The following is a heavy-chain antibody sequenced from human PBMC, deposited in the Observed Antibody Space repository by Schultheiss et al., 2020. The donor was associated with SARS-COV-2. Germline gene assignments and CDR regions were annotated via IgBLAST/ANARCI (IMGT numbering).Heavy chain of an antibody. CDR3: ARGPDELELRGQGDY. V-gene: IGHV1-2*06. CDR2: INPNSGGT. CDR1: GGTFSSYA. D-gene: IGHD1-7*01. Sequence: ASVKVSCKASGGTFSSYAISWVRQAPGQGLEWMGRINPNSGGTNYAQKFQGRVTMTRDTSISTAYMELSRLRSDDTAVYYCARGPDELELRGQGDYWGQGTLVTVSS. J-gene: IGHJ4*02.